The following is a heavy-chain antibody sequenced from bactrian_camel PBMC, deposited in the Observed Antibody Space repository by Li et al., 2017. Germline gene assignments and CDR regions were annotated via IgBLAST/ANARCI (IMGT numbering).Heavy chain of an antibody. CDR1: EYVDNYKRGGYC. V-gene: IGHV3S1*01. Sequence: HVQLVESGGGSVQAGGSLRLSCAASEYVDNYKRGGYCMAWFRQAPGKEREGVAALYRNGGTVYRDAVKGRFTATRDSSKNTMYLKLNSLKTEDTATYYCAKGGRTILETLPLAKGQGTQVTVS. J-gene: IGHJ4*01. CDR2: LYRNGGT. D-gene: IGHD1*01.